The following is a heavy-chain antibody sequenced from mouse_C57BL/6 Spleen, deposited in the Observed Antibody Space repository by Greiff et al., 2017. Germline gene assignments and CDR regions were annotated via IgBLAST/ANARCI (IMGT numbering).Heavy chain of an antibody. J-gene: IGHJ2*01. CDR2: IYPGDGDT. CDR1: GYAFSSYW. V-gene: IGHV1-80*01. D-gene: IGHD4-1*01. Sequence: QVQLQQSGAELVKPGASVKISCKASGYAFSSYWMNWVKQRPGKGLEWIGQIYPGDGDTNYNGKFKGKATVPADKSSSTAYMQLSSLASEVSAVYCWASGRANWGVDYWGQGTTLTVSS. CDR3: ASGRANWGVDY.